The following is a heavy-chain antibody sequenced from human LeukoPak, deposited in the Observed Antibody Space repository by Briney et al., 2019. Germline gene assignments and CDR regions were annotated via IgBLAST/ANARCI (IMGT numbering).Heavy chain of an antibody. CDR3: AKGSPSDAFDI. CDR1: GGSISSYY. CDR2: IYYSGRT. Sequence: SETLSLTCTVSGGSISSYYWSWIRQPPGKGLEWIGYIYYSGRTNYNPSLKSRVTISVDTSKNQFSLKLSSVTAADTGVYYCAKGSPSDAFDIWGQGTMVTVSS. V-gene: IGHV4-59*01. J-gene: IGHJ3*02.